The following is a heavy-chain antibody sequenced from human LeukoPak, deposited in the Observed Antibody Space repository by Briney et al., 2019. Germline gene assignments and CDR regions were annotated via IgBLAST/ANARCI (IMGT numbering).Heavy chain of an antibody. Sequence: GALRLSCAASGFTFSSYAMSWVRQAPGKGLEWVSAISGSGGSTYYADSVKGRFTISRDNSKNTLYLQMNSLRAEDTAVYYCAKSHYDFWSGYSYYYYGMDVWGQGTTVTVSS. CDR3: AKSHYDFWSGYSYYYYGMDV. D-gene: IGHD3-3*01. CDR2: ISGSGGST. J-gene: IGHJ6*02. CDR1: GFTFSSYA. V-gene: IGHV3-23*01.